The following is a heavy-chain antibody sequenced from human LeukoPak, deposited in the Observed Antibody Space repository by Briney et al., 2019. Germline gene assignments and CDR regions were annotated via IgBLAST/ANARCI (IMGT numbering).Heavy chain of an antibody. CDR3: ARGKLYSGRFDY. V-gene: IGHV1-8*01. CDR1: GYTFTSYD. D-gene: IGHD1-26*01. J-gene: IGHJ4*02. CDR2: MNPNSGNT. Sequence: ASVKVSCKASGYTFTSYDINWVRQATGQGLEWMGWMNPNSGNTGYAQKFQGRVTMTRNTSISTAYMELRSLRSDDTAVYYCARGKLYSGRFDYWGQGTLVTVSS.